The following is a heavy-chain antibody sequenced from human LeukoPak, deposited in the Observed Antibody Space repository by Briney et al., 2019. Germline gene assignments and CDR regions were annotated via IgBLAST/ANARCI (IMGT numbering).Heavy chain of an antibody. Sequence: LPGGSLRLSCAASGFTFSSYAMHWVRQAPGKGLEWVAVISYDGSNKYYADSVKGRFTISRDNSKNTLYLQMNSLRAEDTAVYYCARVYGTEALSYFDYWGQGTLVTVSS. CDR1: GFTFSSYA. J-gene: IGHJ4*02. D-gene: IGHD2-8*02. CDR2: ISYDGSNK. V-gene: IGHV3-30-3*01. CDR3: ARVYGTEALSYFDY.